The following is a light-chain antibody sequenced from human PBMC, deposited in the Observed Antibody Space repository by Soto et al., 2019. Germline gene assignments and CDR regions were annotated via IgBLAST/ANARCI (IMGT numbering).Light chain of an antibody. CDR1: QSISSW. Sequence: DIQLTQSPSTLSASVGDRVTITCRASQSISSWLAWYQQKPGKAPKLLIYDASSLESGVPSRFSGSGSGTEFTLTSSSLQXDDFATYYCQQYNSYSWTFGQGTKVDI. V-gene: IGKV1-5*01. CDR2: DAS. CDR3: QQYNSYSWT. J-gene: IGKJ1*01.